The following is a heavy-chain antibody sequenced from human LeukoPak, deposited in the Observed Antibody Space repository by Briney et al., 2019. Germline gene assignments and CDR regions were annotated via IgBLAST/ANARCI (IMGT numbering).Heavy chain of an antibody. D-gene: IGHD3-3*01. CDR3: ARGGNYDFWSGYYNFDY. CDR2: IKQDGSEK. V-gene: IGHV3-7*01. J-gene: IGHJ4*02. CDR1: GFTFSSYW. Sequence: GGSLRLSCAASGFTFSSYWMSWVRQAPGSGLEWVANIKQDGSEKYYVDSVKGRFTISRDNAKNSLYLQMNSLRAEDTAVYYCARGGNYDFWSGYYNFDYWGQGTLVTVSS.